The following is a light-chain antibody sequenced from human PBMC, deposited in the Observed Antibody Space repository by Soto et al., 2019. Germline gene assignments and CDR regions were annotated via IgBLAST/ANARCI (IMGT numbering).Light chain of an antibody. CDR1: QSVSSSY. CDR3: QLYGGSPPRGT. V-gene: IGKV3-20*01. J-gene: IGKJ3*01. CDR2: GAS. Sequence: EIVLTQSPGTLSLSPGERATLSCRASQSVSSSYLAWYQQKPGQAPRLLIYGASSRATGIPDRFSGSGSGTDFTLTISRLEPDDFAVYYCQLYGGSPPRGTFGPGTTVEI.